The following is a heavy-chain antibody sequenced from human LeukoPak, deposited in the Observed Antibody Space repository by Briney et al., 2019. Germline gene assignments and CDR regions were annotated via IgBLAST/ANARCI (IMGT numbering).Heavy chain of an antibody. D-gene: IGHD3-3*01. Sequence: GGSLRLSCAASGFTFSDYAMHWVRQAPGKGLEWVAVLSYGGTNKYYADSVKGRFTISRDNSKNTMFLQMNSLRAEDTAVYHCARDRSGYADDAFDFWGQGTMVTVSS. CDR1: GFTFSDYA. CDR3: ARDRSGYADDAFDF. CDR2: LSYGGTNK. V-gene: IGHV3-30-3*01. J-gene: IGHJ3*01.